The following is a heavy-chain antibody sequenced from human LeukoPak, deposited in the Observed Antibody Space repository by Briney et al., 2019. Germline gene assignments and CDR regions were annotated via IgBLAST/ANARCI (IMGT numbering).Heavy chain of an antibody. J-gene: IGHJ5*02. CDR1: GFTFSSYS. V-gene: IGHV3-21*01. Sequence: GGSLRLSCAASGFTFSSYSMNWARQAPGKGLEWVSSISSSSSYIYYADSVKGRFTISRDNAKNSLYLQMNSLRAEDTAVYYCARKEAYCGGDCYSGRGPFDPWGQGTLVTVSS. CDR2: ISSSSSYI. D-gene: IGHD2-21*01. CDR3: ARKEAYCGGDCYSGRGPFDP.